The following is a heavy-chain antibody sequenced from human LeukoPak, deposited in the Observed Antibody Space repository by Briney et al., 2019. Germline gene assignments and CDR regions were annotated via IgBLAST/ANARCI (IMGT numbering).Heavy chain of an antibody. CDR1: GFTFSSYA. D-gene: IGHD6-13*01. J-gene: IGHJ6*02. V-gene: IGHV3-23*01. CDR2: ISGSGGST. Sequence: GGSLRLSCAASGFTFSSYAMSWVRQAPGKGLEWVSAISGSGGSTYYAHSVKGRLTISRDNSKNTLYLQMNSLRAEDTAVYYCAKDPGPLVEGIAAAGNYYYYGMDVWGQGTTVTVSS. CDR3: AKDPGPLVEGIAAAGNYYYYGMDV.